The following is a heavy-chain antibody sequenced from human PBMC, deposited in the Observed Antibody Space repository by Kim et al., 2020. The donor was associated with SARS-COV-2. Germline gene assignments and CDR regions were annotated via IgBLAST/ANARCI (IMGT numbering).Heavy chain of an antibody. J-gene: IGHJ5*02. V-gene: IGHV4-59*01. D-gene: IGHD2-15*01. CDR3: ARAVKGLVDCSGGSCYPNWFDP. Sequence: SETLSLTCTVSGGSISSYYWSWIRQPPGKGLEWIGYIYYSGSTNYNPSLKSRVTISVDTSKNQFSLKLSSVTAADTAVYYCARAVKGLVDCSGGSCYPNWFDPWGQGTLVTVSS. CDR2: IYYSGST. CDR1: GGSISSYY.